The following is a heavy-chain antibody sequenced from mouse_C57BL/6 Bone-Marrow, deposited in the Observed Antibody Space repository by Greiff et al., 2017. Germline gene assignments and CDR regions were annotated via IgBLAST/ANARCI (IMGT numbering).Heavy chain of an antibody. CDR2: IHPNSGST. Sequence: QVQLQQPGAELVKPGASVKLSCKASGYTFTSYWMHWVKQRPGQGLEWIGMIHPNSGSTNYNEKFKSKATLTVDKSSSPAYMQLSSLTSEDSAVYYCARSYYDSSYNYWGQGTTLTVSS. CDR1: GYTFTSYW. D-gene: IGHD1-1*01. V-gene: IGHV1-64*01. J-gene: IGHJ2*01. CDR3: ARSYYDSSYNY.